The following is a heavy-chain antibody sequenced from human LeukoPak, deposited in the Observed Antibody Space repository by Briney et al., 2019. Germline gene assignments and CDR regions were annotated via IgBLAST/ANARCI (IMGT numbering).Heavy chain of an antibody. D-gene: IGHD3-10*01. J-gene: IGHJ4*02. Sequence: ASVKVSCKASGYTFTGYYMHWVRQAPGQGLEWMGWINPNSGGTNYAQKFQGWVTMTRDKSISTAYLQWNSLKTSDTAMYYCARHNLWFGDFLPEFDYWGQGTLVTVSS. V-gene: IGHV1-2*04. CDR2: INPNSGGT. CDR1: GYTFTGYY. CDR3: ARHNLWFGDFLPEFDY.